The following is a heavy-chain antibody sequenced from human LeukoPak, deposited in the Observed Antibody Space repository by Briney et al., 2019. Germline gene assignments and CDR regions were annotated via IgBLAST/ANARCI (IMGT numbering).Heavy chain of an antibody. CDR3: AKDRADCSNTSCYAFFDY. V-gene: IGHV3-23*01. Sequence: AGGSLRLSCAASGFTFSSYAMSWVRQAPGKGLEWVSAISGSGGSTFYADSVKGRFTISRDNSKNTLYLQMNSLRAEDTAVYYCAKDRADCSNTSCYAFFDYWGQGTLVTVSP. CDR1: GFTFSSYA. CDR2: ISGSGGST. D-gene: IGHD2-2*01. J-gene: IGHJ4*02.